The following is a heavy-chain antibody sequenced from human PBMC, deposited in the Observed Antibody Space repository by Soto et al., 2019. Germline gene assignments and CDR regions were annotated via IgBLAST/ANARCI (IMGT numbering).Heavy chain of an antibody. Sequence: QVQLQESGTGLVKPSQTLSLTCTVSGGSISSGGYYWSWIRQHPGQCLEWIGYIYYSGSTYYNPSLNSRVTISVDTSKNHFALKRSSVAAAVTTAYYFARAVGHCGGDCYDDSFAICGQGTMVTVSS. D-gene: IGHD2-21*02. V-gene: IGHV4-31*03. CDR2: IYYSGST. CDR3: ARAVGHCGGDCYDDSFAI. J-gene: IGHJ3*02. CDR1: GGSISSGGYY.